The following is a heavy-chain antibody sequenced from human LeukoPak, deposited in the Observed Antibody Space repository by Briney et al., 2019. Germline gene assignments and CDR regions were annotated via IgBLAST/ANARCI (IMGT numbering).Heavy chain of an antibody. D-gene: IGHD5/OR15-5a*01. CDR1: GFTVSNNF. CDR3: AREDNRGVYDDGFDI. Sequence: GGSLRLSCAASGFTVSNNFMYWDRQAPGKGLEWVSVIHSDGNTLYADSVEGRFTISRDNFKNTVYLQMSSLRAEDTAVYYCAREDNRGVYDDGFDIWGRGTMVTVSS. J-gene: IGHJ3*02. CDR2: IHSDGNT. V-gene: IGHV3-53*01.